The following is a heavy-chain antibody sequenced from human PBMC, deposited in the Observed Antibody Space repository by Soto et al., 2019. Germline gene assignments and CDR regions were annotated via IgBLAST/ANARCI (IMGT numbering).Heavy chain of an antibody. CDR3: ARTQWLRLKVGLGSFHI. J-gene: IGHJ4*02. CDR2: INAGNGNT. V-gene: IGHV1-3*01. Sequence: QVQLVQSGAEVKKPGASVKVSWKASGYTFTSYAMHWVRQAPGQRLEWMGWINAGNGNTKYSQKFQGRVTITRDTSASTAYLELSSLRTEDTAVYYCARTQWLRLKVGLGSFHIRGQGTLVTVSS. CDR1: GYTFTSYA. D-gene: IGHD6-19*01.